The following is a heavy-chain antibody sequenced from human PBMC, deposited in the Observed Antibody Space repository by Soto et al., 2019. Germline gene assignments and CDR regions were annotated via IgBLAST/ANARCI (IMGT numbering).Heavy chain of an antibody. J-gene: IGHJ6*02. CDR2: ISAYNGNT. Sequence: ASVKVSCKASGYTFTSYGISWVRQAPGQGLEWMGWISAYNGNTNYAQKLQGRVTMTTDTSTSTACMELRSLRSDDTAVYYCARDGIVPAAMISGDYYYYYGMDVWGQGTTVTVSS. CDR1: GYTFTSYG. D-gene: IGHD2-2*01. CDR3: ARDGIVPAAMISGDYYYYYGMDV. V-gene: IGHV1-18*04.